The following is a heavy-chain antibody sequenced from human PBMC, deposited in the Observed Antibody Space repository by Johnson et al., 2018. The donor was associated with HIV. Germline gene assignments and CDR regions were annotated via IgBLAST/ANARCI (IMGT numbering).Heavy chain of an antibody. J-gene: IGHJ3*02. V-gene: IGHV3-66*02. CDR2: IYSGGST. Sequence: EVQVVESGGGLVQPGGSLRLSCAASGFTVSSNYMSWVRQAPGKGLEWVSVIYSGGSTYYADSVKGRFTISRDNSKNTLYLQMNSLRAEDTAVYYCAKDQPHRIVGATEKFAFDIWGQGTMVTVSS. CDR3: AKDQPHRIVGATEKFAFDI. D-gene: IGHD1-26*01. CDR1: GFTVSSNY.